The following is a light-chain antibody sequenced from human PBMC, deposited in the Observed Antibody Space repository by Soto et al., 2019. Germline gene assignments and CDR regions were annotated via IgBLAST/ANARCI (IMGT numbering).Light chain of an antibody. V-gene: IGLV2-11*01. J-gene: IGLJ1*01. CDR1: SSYVGGSTY. Sequence: QSVLTQPRSVSGSPGQSVTISCTGTSSYVGGSTYVSWYQHHPGKAPKLIIYDVNKWPSGVPHRFSVSKSDNAASLTISGLLPEDEADYYCSSYATTNRRVFGTGTKVTVL. CDR2: DVN. CDR3: SSYATTNRRV.